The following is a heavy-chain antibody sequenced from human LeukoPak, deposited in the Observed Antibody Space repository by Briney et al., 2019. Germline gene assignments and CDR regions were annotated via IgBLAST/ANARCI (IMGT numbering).Heavy chain of an antibody. Sequence: SETLSLTCAVYGGSFSGYYWSWIRQPPGKGLEWIGEINHSGSTNYNPSLKSRVTISVDTSKNQFSLKLSSVTAADTAVYYCARDVSGSSLDYWGQGTLVTVSS. CDR1: GGSFSGYY. V-gene: IGHV4-34*01. CDR3: ARDVSGSSLDY. J-gene: IGHJ4*02. D-gene: IGHD6-13*01. CDR2: INHSGST.